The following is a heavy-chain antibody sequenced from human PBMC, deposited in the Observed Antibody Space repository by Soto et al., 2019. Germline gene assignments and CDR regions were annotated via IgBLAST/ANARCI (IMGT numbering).Heavy chain of an antibody. V-gene: IGHV3-13*01. CDR3: SRGGREYSSSYYYYYMDV. CDR2: IGTAGDT. D-gene: IGHD6-6*01. CDR1: GFTFSSYD. J-gene: IGHJ6*03. Sequence: GGSLRLSCAASGFTFSSYDMHWVRQATGKGLEWVSAIGTAGDTYYPGSAKGRFTNSRENAKNSLYLQINSLRAGETAVYYCSRGGREYSSSYYYYYMDVWGKGTTVTVSS.